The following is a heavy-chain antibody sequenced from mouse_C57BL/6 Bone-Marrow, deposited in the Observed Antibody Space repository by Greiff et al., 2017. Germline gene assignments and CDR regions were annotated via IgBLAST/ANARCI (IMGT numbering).Heavy chain of an antibody. Sequence: QVQLQQPGAELVKPGASVKLSCKASGYTFTSYWMQWVKQRPGQGLEWIGEIDPSDSYTNYNQKFKGKATLTVDTSSSTAYRQLSSLTSEDSAVYYCARDGYYYAMDYWGQGTSVTVSS. J-gene: IGHJ4*01. CDR1: GYTFTSYW. V-gene: IGHV1-50*01. D-gene: IGHD2-3*01. CDR3: ARDGYYYAMDY. CDR2: IDPSDSYT.